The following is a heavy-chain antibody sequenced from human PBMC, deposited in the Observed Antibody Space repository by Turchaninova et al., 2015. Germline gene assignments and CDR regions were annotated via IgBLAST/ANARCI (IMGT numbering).Heavy chain of an antibody. CDR1: GYTFTTYG. J-gene: IGHJ4*02. CDR2: ISAYNGNT. Sequence: GAEVKKPGASVKFSCKGYGYTFTTYGIDWVRQAPGQGLEWMGWISAYNGNTKYAQNVQGRVTVTTDTSTSTAYMELRSLRSDDTAVYYCAIVDTPKAIDYWGQGTLVTVSS. CDR3: AIVDTPKAIDY. D-gene: IGHD5-18*01. V-gene: IGHV1-18*04.